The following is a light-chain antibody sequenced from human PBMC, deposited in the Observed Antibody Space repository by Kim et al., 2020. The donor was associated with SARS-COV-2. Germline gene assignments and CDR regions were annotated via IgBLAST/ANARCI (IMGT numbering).Light chain of an antibody. J-gene: IGLJ3*02. Sequence: VSPGQTSRITCSGDVLAKKYARWFQQKPGQAPVLVIYKDSGRPSGIPERFSGSSSGTTVTLTISGAQVEDEADYYCYSAADNNLVFGGGTQLTVL. V-gene: IGLV3-27*01. CDR2: KDS. CDR1: VLAKKY. CDR3: YSAADNNLV.